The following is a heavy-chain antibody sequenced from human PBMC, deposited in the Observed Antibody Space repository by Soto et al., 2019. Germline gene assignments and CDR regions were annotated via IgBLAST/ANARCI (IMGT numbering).Heavy chain of an antibody. D-gene: IGHD3-10*02. J-gene: IGHJ4*02. CDR2: MDPSYSQT. CDR1: GYSFAGYW. CDR3: ERQIYPCDRGTKFQYYFDS. Sequence: GEDLKLSWKGSGYSFAGYWITWVRQKPGKRLEWIGRMDPSYSQTYYSPSFRGHVTIPVTKSITTVFLPWGSLRASDTAMFYCERQIYPCDRGTKFQYYFDSLGPGTPVTVSS. V-gene: IGHV5-10-1*01.